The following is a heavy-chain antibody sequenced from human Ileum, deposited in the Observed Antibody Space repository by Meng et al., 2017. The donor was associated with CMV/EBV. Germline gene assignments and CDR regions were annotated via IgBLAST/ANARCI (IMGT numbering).Heavy chain of an antibody. J-gene: IGHJ5*02. CDR3: ARHAYIGWSGPWFDP. CDR2: IYFTGST. Sequence: SETLSLTCAVSGAAITSYYWGWIRQSPGKELEWLGYIYFTGSTNYNPSLKSRTTISVDTAKNQFSLRLDSVAAADTAVYYCARHAYIGWSGPWFDPWGQGTLVTVSS. V-gene: IGHV4-59*08. CDR1: GAAITSYY. D-gene: IGHD3-9*01.